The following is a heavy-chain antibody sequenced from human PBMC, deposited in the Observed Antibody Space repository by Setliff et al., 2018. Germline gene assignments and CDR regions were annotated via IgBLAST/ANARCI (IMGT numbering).Heavy chain of an antibody. CDR1: GFTFSSYA. D-gene: IGHD2-15*01. V-gene: IGHV3-23*01. CDR2: ISSSAQTT. CDR3: AKRGPYCSGGTCHYYFDY. J-gene: IGHJ4*02. Sequence: GGSLRLSCAASGFTFSSYAITWVRQAPGKGLEWVSMISSSAQTTYYADSVKGRFTISRDNSKNTVYLEMNSLRAEDTAVYYCAKRGPYCSGGTCHYYFDYWGQGTLVTVSS.